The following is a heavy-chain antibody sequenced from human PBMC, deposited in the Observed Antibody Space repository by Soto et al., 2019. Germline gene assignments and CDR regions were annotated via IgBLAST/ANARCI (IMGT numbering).Heavy chain of an antibody. CDR1: GYTFTGYY. Sequence: ASVKVSCKASGYTFTGYYMHWVRQAPGQGLEWMGWINPNSGGTNYVQKFQGRVTMTRDTSISTAYMELSRLRSDDTAVYYCPSSYDFWSNPCDGVGMDVWGQGTLVTVSS. CDR2: INPNSGGT. J-gene: IGHJ4*02. D-gene: IGHD3-3*01. CDR3: PSSYDFWSNPCDGVGMDV. V-gene: IGHV1-2*02.